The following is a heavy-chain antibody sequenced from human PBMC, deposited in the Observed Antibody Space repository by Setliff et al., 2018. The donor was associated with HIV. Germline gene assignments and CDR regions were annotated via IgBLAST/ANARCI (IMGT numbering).Heavy chain of an antibody. Sequence: PGGSLRLSCAASGFTVSSNYMSWVRQAPGKGLEWVSVIYSGGSTYYADSVKGRFTISRDNSKNTLYLQMNSRRAEDTAVYYCAREMVPDSSGYYRTPAFDIWGQGTMVTVSS. V-gene: IGHV3-53*01. CDR2: IYSGGST. D-gene: IGHD3-22*01. CDR3: AREMVPDSSGYYRTPAFDI. CDR1: GFTVSSNY. J-gene: IGHJ3*02.